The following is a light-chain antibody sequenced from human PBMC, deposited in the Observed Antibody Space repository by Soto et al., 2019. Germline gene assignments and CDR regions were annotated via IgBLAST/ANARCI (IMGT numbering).Light chain of an antibody. Sequence: QSVLTQPPSASGTPGQRVTISCSGSSSNIGKNYVYWYQQLPGTAPELLIYSNSQRPSGVPDRISASKSGTSASLAISGLRSEDEADYYCAAWDDSLSGFYLFGTGTKVTVL. J-gene: IGLJ1*01. CDR2: SNS. CDR1: SSNIGKNY. V-gene: IGLV1-47*02. CDR3: AAWDDSLSGFYL.